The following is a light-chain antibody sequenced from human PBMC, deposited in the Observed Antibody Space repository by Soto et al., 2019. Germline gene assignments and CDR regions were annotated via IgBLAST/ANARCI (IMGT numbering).Light chain of an antibody. V-gene: IGKV1-5*03. CDR3: QQYDSYPYT. CDR2: KAS. CDR1: QSISTW. Sequence: EIQMTQSPSTLAASVGDRVTTTCRAIQSISTWLAWYQQKPGKAPKALIYKASSLESGVPPRFSGGGSGTEFTLTISSLQPGDFATYYCQQYDSYPYTSGQGTQLEIK. J-gene: IGKJ2*01.